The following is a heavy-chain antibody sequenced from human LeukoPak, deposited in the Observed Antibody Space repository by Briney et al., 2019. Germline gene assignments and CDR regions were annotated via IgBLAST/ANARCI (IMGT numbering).Heavy chain of an antibody. D-gene: IGHD3-16*01. Sequence: SETLSLTCAVYGGSFSGYYWSWIRQPPGKGLEWIGEINHSGSTNYNPSLKSRVTISVDTSKNQFSLKLSSVTAADTAVYYCASVSPVSRYYFDYWGQGTLVTVSS. CDR2: INHSGST. CDR1: GGSFSGYY. J-gene: IGHJ4*02. V-gene: IGHV4-34*01. CDR3: ASVSPVSRYYFDY.